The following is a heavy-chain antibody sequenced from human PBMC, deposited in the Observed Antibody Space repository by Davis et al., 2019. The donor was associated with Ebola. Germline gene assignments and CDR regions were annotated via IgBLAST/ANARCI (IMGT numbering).Heavy chain of an antibody. D-gene: IGHD4-17*01. Sequence: ASVKVSCKASGGTFSSYAISWVRQATGQGLEWMGWMNPNSGNTGYAQKFQGRVTITRNTSISTAYMELSSLRSEDTAVYYCARGPTVTTFSYYYYYYMDVWGKGTTVTVSS. J-gene: IGHJ6*03. CDR2: MNPNSGNT. CDR3: ARGPTVTTFSYYYYYYMDV. CDR1: GGTFSSYA. V-gene: IGHV1-8*03.